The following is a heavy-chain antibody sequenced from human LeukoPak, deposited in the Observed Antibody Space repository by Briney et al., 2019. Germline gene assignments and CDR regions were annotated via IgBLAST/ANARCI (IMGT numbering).Heavy chain of an antibody. CDR1: GFTFSSYA. CDR3: ASPGAATNLGC. CDR2: ISYDGSNK. J-gene: IGHJ4*02. D-gene: IGHD6-25*01. V-gene: IGHV3-30*04. Sequence: GGSLRLSCAASGFTFSSYAMHWVRQAPGKGLEWVAVISYDGSNKYYADSVEGRFTISRDNSKNTLYLQMNSLRAEDTAEYYCASPGAATNLGCWGQGTLVTVSS.